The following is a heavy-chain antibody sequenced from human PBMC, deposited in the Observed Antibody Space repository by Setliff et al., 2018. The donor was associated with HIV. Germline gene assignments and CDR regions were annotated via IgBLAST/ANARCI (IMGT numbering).Heavy chain of an antibody. CDR3: AKDSGPSWSPFDY. J-gene: IGHJ4*02. V-gene: IGHV3-30*18. CDR2: IWYDGSNT. Sequence: LRLSCAASGFTFSSYAMHWVRQAPGKGLEWVAVIWYDGSNTHYADFVKGRFTISRDNSRNTLYLYMSSLRPEDTAVYYCAKDSGPSWSPFDYWGQGTLVTVSS. D-gene: IGHD6-13*01. CDR1: GFTFSSYA.